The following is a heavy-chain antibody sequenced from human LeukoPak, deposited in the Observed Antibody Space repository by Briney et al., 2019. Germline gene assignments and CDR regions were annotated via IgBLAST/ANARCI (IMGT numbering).Heavy chain of an antibody. V-gene: IGHV4-59*12. CDR1: GGSISSYY. J-gene: IGHJ4*02. Sequence: SETLSLTCTVSGGSISSYYWSWIRQPPGKGLEWIGYIYYSGSTNYNPSLKSRVTISVDTSKNQFSLKLSSVTAADTAVYYCARAAKLKIDYWGQGTLVTVSS. CDR2: IYYSGST. CDR3: ARAAKLKIDY. D-gene: IGHD1-1*01.